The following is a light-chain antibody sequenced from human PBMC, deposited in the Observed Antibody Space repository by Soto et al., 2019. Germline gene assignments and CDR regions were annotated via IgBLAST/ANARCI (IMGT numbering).Light chain of an antibody. J-gene: IGKJ4*01. CDR2: DAS. CDR3: QQRSNWLT. V-gene: IGKV3-11*01. Sequence: EIVLTQSPATLSLSPGERATLSCRASQSVRSYLAWYQQKPGQAPRLLISDASNRATGIPARFSGSGSGTDFTLTISSLEPEDFAVYYCQQRSNWLTFGGGTKVEIK. CDR1: QSVRSY.